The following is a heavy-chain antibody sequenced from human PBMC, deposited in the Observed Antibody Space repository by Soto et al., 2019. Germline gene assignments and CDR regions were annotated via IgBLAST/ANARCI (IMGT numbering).Heavy chain of an antibody. J-gene: IGHJ4*02. CDR1: GDSVSSNSAA. V-gene: IGHV6-1*01. CDR2: TYYRSKRYN. Sequence: SQTLSLTCAISGDSVSSNSAAWNWIRQSPARGLEWLGRTYYRSKRYNDYVVSMKSRISINPDTSKNQFSLQLNSVTPEDTAVYYCARGTDSSFDSWGQGSPVTVSS. D-gene: IGHD1-1*01. CDR3: ARGTDSSFDS.